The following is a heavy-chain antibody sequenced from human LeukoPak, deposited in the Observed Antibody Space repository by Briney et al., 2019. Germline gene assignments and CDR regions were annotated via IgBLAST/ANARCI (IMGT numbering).Heavy chain of an antibody. V-gene: IGHV4-39*07. CDR3: ARAQGRSGYYFPDFDY. CDR2: TYYSGST. CDR1: GGSISNSNYY. J-gene: IGHJ4*02. D-gene: IGHD3-22*01. Sequence: PSETLSLTCIVSGGSISNSNYYWDWIRQPPGKGLEWIGTTYYSGSTYYNPSLKDRVTISVDTSKNQFSLRLSSVTAADTAVYYCARAQGRSGYYFPDFDYWGQGTLVTVSS.